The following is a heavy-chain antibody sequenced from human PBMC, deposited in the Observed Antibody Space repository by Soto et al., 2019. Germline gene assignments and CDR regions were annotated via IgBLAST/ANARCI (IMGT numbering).Heavy chain of an antibody. D-gene: IGHD3-22*01. Sequence: PGESLKISCKGSGYSFTSYWISWVRQMPGKGLEWMGRIDPSDSYNNYSPSLQGHVTISVDKSISTAYLQWSSLKASDTAMYYCARHVQGKIHDSTGFYRYWGQGTPVTVSS. CDR1: GYSFTSYW. J-gene: IGHJ4*02. CDR3: ARHVQGKIHDSTGFYRY. CDR2: IDPSDSYN. V-gene: IGHV5-10-1*01.